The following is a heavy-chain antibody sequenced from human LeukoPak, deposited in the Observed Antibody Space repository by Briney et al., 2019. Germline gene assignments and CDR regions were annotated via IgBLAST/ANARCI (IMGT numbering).Heavy chain of an antibody. CDR2: MNPNSGNT. Sequence: ASVKVSCKASGYTFTSYDINWVRQATGQGLEWMGWMNPNSGNTGYAQKFQGRVTMTRNTSISTAYMELSSLRSEDTAVYYCARGGGGSWELLWFGGLGVDYWGQGTLVTVSS. CDR3: ARGGGGSWELLWFGGLGVDY. J-gene: IGHJ4*02. D-gene: IGHD3-10*01. V-gene: IGHV1-8*01. CDR1: GYTFTSYD.